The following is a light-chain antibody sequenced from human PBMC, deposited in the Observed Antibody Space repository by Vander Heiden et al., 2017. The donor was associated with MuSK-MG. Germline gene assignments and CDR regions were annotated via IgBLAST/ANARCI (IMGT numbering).Light chain of an antibody. Sequence: QSVLTQPPSGSGAPGQRVTISCTGSSSNIGAGYDVHWYQQLPGTAPKLLIVGNSNRPSGVPDRFSGYTSGTYASPETTGLQAEDEADDSCQSSGSSLSGSMVFGGGTKLTVL. CDR3: QSSGSSLSGSMV. CDR1: SSNIGAGYD. CDR2: GNS. V-gene: IGLV1-40*01. J-gene: IGLJ2*01.